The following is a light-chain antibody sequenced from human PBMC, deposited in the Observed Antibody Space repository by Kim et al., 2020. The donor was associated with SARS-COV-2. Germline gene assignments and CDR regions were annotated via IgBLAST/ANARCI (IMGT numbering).Light chain of an antibody. Sequence: APVKMAMITCGGNNIGSKSVHCYQQKPGKAPVLVIYYDSDRPSGIPERFSGSNSGNMATLTISRVEAGDEADYYCQVWDSSSDHPVFGGGTQLTVL. CDR1: NIGSKS. CDR2: YDS. J-gene: IGLJ3*02. V-gene: IGLV3-21*04. CDR3: QVWDSSSDHPV.